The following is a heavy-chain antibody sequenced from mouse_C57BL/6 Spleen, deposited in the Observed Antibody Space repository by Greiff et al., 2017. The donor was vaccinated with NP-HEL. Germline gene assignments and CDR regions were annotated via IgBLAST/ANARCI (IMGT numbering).Heavy chain of an antibody. CDR1: GYTFTEYT. Sequence: QVQLQQSGAELVKPGASVKLSCKASGYTFTEYTIHWVKQRSGQGLEWIGWFYPGSGSIKYNEKFKDKAKLTAAKSSSPAYMELSRLTSENSAVYVCARHEVYGSSFAYWGQGTLVTVSA. D-gene: IGHD1-1*01. J-gene: IGHJ3*01. V-gene: IGHV1-62-2*01. CDR2: FYPGSGSI. CDR3: ARHEVYGSSFAY.